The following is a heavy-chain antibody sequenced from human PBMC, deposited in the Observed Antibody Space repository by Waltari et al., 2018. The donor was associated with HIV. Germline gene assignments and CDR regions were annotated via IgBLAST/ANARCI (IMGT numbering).Heavy chain of an antibody. V-gene: IGHV2-5*01. CDR3: AHRRAGYSSGWYTRGLDY. CDR1: GFSLSTNGVG. CDR2: IYWNDDK. J-gene: IGHJ4*02. D-gene: IGHD6-13*01. Sequence: QITLKESGPTLVKPTQTLTLTCTFPGFSLSTNGVGVGWIRQPPGKALEWLALIYWNDDKRYSPSLASRLTVTKDTSKNQVVLRMTNMDPVDTATYYCAHRRAGYSSGWYTRGLDYWGQGTLVTVSS.